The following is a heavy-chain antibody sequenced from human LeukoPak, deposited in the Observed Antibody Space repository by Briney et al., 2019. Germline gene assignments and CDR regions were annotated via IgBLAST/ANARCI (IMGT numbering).Heavy chain of an antibody. D-gene: IGHD1-26*01. J-gene: IGHJ3*02. V-gene: IGHV3-30*02. CDR3: ARGGSYLSAFDI. Sequence: GGSLRLSCAASGFPFSRYGMHWVRQAPGKGLEWVAFIRYDGSIKYYGDSVKGRFTISRENSKNTLYLQMNSLRAEDTAVYYCARGGSYLSAFDIWGQGTMVTVSS. CDR1: GFPFSRYG. CDR2: IRYDGSIK.